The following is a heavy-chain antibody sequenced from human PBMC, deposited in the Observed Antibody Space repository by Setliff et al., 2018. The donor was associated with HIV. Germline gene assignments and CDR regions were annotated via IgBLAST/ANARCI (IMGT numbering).Heavy chain of an antibody. D-gene: IGHD2-15*01. Sequence: ASVKVSCKPSGYTFATYDINWVRQAAGQGLVWMGWMNPYSGNSGYAQRFHGRLTMTRDTSRGTAHMELRSLRSDDTAVYYCTRGYASGSGSYYYDVWGQGTLVTVS. J-gene: IGHJ4*02. V-gene: IGHV1-8*02. CDR1: GYTFATYD. CDR3: TRGYASGSGSYYYDV. CDR2: MNPYSGNS.